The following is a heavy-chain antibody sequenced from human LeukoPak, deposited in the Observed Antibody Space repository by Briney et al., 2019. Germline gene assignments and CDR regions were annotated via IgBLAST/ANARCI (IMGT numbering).Heavy chain of an antibody. V-gene: IGHV3-30-3*01. CDR3: ARAGDYVGSYYGMDV. J-gene: IGHJ6*02. D-gene: IGHD4-17*01. CDR1: GFSFSTSW. Sequence: GGSLRLSCEASGFSFSTSWMNWVRQAPGKGLEWVAVISYDGSNKYYADSVKGRFTISRDNSKNTLYLQMNSLRAEDTAVYYCARAGDYVGSYYGMDVWGQGTTVTVSS. CDR2: ISYDGSNK.